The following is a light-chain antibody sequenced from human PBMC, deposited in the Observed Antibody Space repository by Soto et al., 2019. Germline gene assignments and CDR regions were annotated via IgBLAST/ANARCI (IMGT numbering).Light chain of an antibody. J-gene: IGLJ1*01. CDR3: QSYDSSLSGFYV. V-gene: IGLV1-40*01. Sequence: QSVLTQPPSASRAPGQRVTISCTGSSSNIGAGYDVHWYQQLPGTAPKLLIYGNSNRPSGVPDRFSGSKSGTSASLAITGLQAEDEADHYCQSYDSSLSGFYVFGTGTKLTIL. CDR2: GNS. CDR1: SSNIGAGYD.